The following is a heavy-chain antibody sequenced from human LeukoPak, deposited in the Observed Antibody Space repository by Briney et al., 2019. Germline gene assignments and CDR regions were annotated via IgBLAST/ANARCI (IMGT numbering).Heavy chain of an antibody. CDR2: INHSGST. V-gene: IGHV4-34*01. Sequence: SETLSLTCAVYGGSFSGYYWSWIRQPPGKGLEWIGEINHSGSTNYNPSLKSRVTISVDTSKNQFSLKLSSVTAADTAVYYCARGPIYYDSLYYYYGMDVWGQGTTVTVSS. D-gene: IGHD3-22*01. J-gene: IGHJ6*02. CDR1: GGSFSGYY. CDR3: ARGPIYYDSLYYYYGMDV.